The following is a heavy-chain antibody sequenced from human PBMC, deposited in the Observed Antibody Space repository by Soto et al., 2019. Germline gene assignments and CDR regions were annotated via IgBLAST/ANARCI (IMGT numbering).Heavy chain of an antibody. V-gene: IGHV3-30-3*01. CDR2: ISYDGSNK. Sequence: GGSLRLSCAASGFTFSSYAMHWVRQAPGKGLEWVAVISYDGSNKYYADSVKGRFTISRDNSKNTLYLQMNSLRAEDTAVYYCARASNGDSRPFDPWGQGTLVTVSS. CDR1: GFTFSSYA. D-gene: IGHD6-13*01. CDR3: ARASNGDSRPFDP. J-gene: IGHJ5*02.